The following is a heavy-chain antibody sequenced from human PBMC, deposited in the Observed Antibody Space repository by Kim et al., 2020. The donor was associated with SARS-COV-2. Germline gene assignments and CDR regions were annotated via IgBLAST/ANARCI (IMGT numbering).Heavy chain of an antibody. D-gene: IGHD4-17*01. CDR1: GFALSSRW. Sequence: GGSLRLSCAASGFALSSRWMHWVRQPPGKGLVWVSRIKSDGTDTKYADSVKGRFTISRDNAKNTVFLQMDSLRVEDTAVYHCVSDSGDYPTYFDSWGQGTLGNGSS. CDR3: VSDSGDYPTYFDS. V-gene: IGHV3-74*01. J-gene: IGHJ4*01. CDR2: IKSDGTDT.